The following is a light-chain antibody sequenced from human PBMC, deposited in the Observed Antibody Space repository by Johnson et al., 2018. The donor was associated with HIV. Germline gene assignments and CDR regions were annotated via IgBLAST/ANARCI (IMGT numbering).Light chain of an antibody. CDR3: AAWDDSLNGHYV. J-gene: IGLJ1*01. V-gene: IGLV1-47*01. CDR2: RDI. CDR1: SSNIGNNY. Sequence: QSVLTQPPSVSAAPGQKVTISCSGSSSNIGNNYVSWYQQLPGTAPNLLIYRDIQRPSGVPDRFSASKSGTSASLAIRGLQPEDEADYYCAAWDDSLNGHYVFGTGTKVTVL.